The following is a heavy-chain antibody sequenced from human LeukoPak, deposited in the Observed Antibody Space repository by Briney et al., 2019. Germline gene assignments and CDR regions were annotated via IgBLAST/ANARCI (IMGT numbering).Heavy chain of an antibody. D-gene: IGHD4-17*01. CDR1: GFTFSSYA. CDR3: AKDSRMTTVTTFDY. V-gene: IGHV3-23*01. CDR2: ISGSGGSI. Sequence: PGGSLRLSCAASGFTFSSYAMSWVRQAPGKGLEWVSGISGSGGSIYYADSVKGRITISRDNSKNTLYLQMNSLRAEDTAVYYCAKDSRMTTVTTFDYWGQGTLVTVSS. J-gene: IGHJ4*02.